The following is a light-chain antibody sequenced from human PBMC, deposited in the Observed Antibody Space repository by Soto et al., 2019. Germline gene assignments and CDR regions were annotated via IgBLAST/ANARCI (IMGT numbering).Light chain of an antibody. V-gene: IGKV1-5*01. CDR3: QQYNSYPGT. Sequence: DIQMTQSPSSLSASVGDRVTITCRASQSISSWLAWYQQKPGKAPKLLIYDASSLESGVQSRFSGSGSGTEFTLTISSLQPDDFATYYCQQYNSYPGTFGQGTKVDIK. CDR1: QSISSW. CDR2: DAS. J-gene: IGKJ1*01.